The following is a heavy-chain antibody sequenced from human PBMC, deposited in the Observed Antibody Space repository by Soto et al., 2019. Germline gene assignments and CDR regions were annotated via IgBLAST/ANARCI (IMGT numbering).Heavy chain of an antibody. CDR3: ARARLYSSSSYNYYYGMDV. CDR2: INSDGSST. V-gene: IGHV3-74*01. D-gene: IGHD6-6*01. CDR1: GFTFSSYW. J-gene: IGHJ6*02. Sequence: GGSLRLSCAASGFTFSSYWMHWVRQAPGKGLVWVSRINSDGSSTSYADSVKGRFTISRDNAKNTLYLQMNSLRAEDTAVYYCARARLYSSSSYNYYYGMDVWGQGTTVTVSS.